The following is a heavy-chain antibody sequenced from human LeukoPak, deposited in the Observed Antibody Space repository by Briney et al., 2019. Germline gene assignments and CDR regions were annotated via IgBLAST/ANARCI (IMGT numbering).Heavy chain of an antibody. CDR1: GGSFSGYY. CDR3: ARESALTWGFDP. J-gene: IGHJ5*02. CDR2: INHSGST. V-gene: IGHV4-34*01. D-gene: IGHD2-15*01. Sequence: SETLSLTCAVYGGSFSGYYWSWIRQPPGKGLEWIGEINHSGSTNYNPSLKSRVTISVDTSKNQFSLKLSSVTAADTAVYYCARESALTWGFDPWGQGTLVTVSS.